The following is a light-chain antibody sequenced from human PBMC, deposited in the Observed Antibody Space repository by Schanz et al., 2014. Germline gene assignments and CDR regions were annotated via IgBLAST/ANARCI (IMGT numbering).Light chain of an antibody. J-gene: IGLJ3*02. CDR3: VLYMGSGIPM. Sequence: QTAVTQEPSFSVSPGGTVTLTCGLTSGSVSISNYPSWYQHTPGQAPRTLIYTTNTHSSGVPDRFSGSILGNKAALAITGAESHDESDYYCVLYMGSGIPMFGGGTKLTVL. CDR1: SGSVSISNY. V-gene: IGLV8-61*01. CDR2: TTN.